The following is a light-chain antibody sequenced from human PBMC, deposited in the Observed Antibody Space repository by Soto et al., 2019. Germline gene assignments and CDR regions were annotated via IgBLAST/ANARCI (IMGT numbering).Light chain of an antibody. V-gene: IGLV1-44*01. Sequence: QSVLTQPPSASGTPGQRVTISCSGSTSNVGGHSVSWYQQLPGTAPRLLIHTSNQRPPGVPDRFSGSKSGTSASLAISGLQSEDEGDYYCAAWDDSLNGPIFGGGTKLTVL. J-gene: IGLJ2*01. CDR2: TSN. CDR1: TSNVGGHS. CDR3: AAWDDSLNGPI.